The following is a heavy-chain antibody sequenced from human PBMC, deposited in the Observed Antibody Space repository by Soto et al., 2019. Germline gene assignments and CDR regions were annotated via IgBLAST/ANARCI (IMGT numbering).Heavy chain of an antibody. CDR2: IYNSGST. CDR3: ARVPDR. D-gene: IGHD2-2*01. Sequence: SETLSLTCAVSGGSISSGGYSWSWIRQPPGKGLEWIGYIYNSGSTYYNKSLKNRITISVDRSKYQFSLKLSSVTAADTAVYYCARVPDRWGQGTLVTVS. J-gene: IGHJ5*02. CDR1: GGSISSGGYS. V-gene: IGHV4-30-2*01.